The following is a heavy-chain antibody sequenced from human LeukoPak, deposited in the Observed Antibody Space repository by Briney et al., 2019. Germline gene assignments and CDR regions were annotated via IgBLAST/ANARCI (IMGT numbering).Heavy chain of an antibody. CDR1: GGYITSTNW. CDR3: SRENGAFSPFGY. V-gene: IGHV4-4*02. CDR2: ISLSGLT. Sequence: SETLSLTCGVSGGYITSTNWWSWVRQPPGQGLEWIGEISLSGLTNYNPSLKSRVTMALDKSKNHLSLNLTSVTAPDTAVYYCSRENGAFSPFGYWGQGTLVTVPS. D-gene: IGHD2-8*01. J-gene: IGHJ4*02.